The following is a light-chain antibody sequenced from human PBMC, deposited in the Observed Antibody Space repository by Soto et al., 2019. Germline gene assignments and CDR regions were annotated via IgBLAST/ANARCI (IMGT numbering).Light chain of an antibody. Sequence: QSVLAQPASLSGSPGQSITISCTGTSSDVGGYNFVSWYQQHPGKVPKLMIFDVNRRPSGVSDRFSGSKSGNTASLTISGLQAEDEGDYYCCSYTSSSTHVFGSGTKLTVL. CDR1: SSDVGGYNF. V-gene: IGLV2-14*03. CDR2: DVN. CDR3: CSYTSSSTHV. J-gene: IGLJ1*01.